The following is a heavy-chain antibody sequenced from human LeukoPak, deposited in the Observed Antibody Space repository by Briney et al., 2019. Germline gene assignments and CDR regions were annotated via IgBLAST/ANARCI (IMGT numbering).Heavy chain of an antibody. D-gene: IGHD6-13*01. CDR1: GFTFSSYA. Sequence: GGSLRLSCAASGFTFSSYAMSWVRQAPGKGLEWVSAISGSGGSTYYADSVKGRFTISRDNSKNTLYLQMNSLRAEDRAVYYCAKVSQQLGPSYYYYYGMDVWGQGTTVTVSS. V-gene: IGHV3-23*01. J-gene: IGHJ6*02. CDR3: AKVSQQLGPSYYYYYGMDV. CDR2: ISGSGGST.